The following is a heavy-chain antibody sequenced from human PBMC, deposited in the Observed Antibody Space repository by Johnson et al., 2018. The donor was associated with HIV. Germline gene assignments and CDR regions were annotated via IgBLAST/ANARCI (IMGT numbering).Heavy chain of an antibody. J-gene: IGHJ3*01. CDR1: GLTFSDYD. D-gene: IGHD4-23*01. CDR3: ARRPSVVTLHAFEL. CDR2: IGSAGDT. Sequence: VQLVESGGGLVKPGGSLRLSCAAPGLTFSDYDMHWVRQATGEGLEWVSAIGSAGDTYYPGSVKGRFTISRENAKNSLYLKMNSLRAGDTAVYYCARRPSVVTLHAFELRGQGTLVTVSS. V-gene: IGHV3-13*01.